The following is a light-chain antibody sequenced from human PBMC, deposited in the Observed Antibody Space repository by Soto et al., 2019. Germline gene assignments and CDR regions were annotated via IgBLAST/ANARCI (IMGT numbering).Light chain of an antibody. J-gene: IGKJ1*01. CDR1: QDVVNY. Sequence: IDMTQAPSSLSASVGDRVTITCRAGQDVVNYLNWYQQKPGKAPRLLIYAASSLQSGVPSRFSGGGSGTEFTLTISSLQPEDFATYYCQQLNSYPRTFGQGTKVDIK. CDR3: QQLNSYPRT. V-gene: IGKV1-17*01. CDR2: AAS.